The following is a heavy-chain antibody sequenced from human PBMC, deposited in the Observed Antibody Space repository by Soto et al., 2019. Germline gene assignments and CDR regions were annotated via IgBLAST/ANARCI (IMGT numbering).Heavy chain of an antibody. J-gene: IGHJ4*02. V-gene: IGHV1-69*01. Sequence: QVQLVQSGAEVKKPGSSVKVSCKASGGTFSSYAISWVRQAPGQGLEWMGGIIPIFGTANYAQKFQGRVTITADESTSTAYMELGSLRSEYTAVYYCAVKYSYGLESTIMFYWGQGTLVTVSS. CDR1: GGTFSSYA. D-gene: IGHD5-18*01. CDR3: AVKYSYGLESTIMFY. CDR2: IIPIFGTA.